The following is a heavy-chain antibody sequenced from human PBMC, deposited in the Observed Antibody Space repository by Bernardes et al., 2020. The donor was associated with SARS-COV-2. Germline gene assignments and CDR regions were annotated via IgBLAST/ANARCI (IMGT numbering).Heavy chain of an antibody. CDR1: GFTFSNAW. CDR2: IKSKTDGGTT. J-gene: IGHJ4*02. CDR3: ITAGRSPF. Sequence: GGSLRPSCAASGFTFSNAWMSWDRQAPGKGLGWVGCIKSKTDGGTTDYAAPVKGRFTIPRDDSKDTLFLQMSSLKTEDTAGYYCITAGRSPFWGQGTLVTGSS. V-gene: IGHV3-15*01.